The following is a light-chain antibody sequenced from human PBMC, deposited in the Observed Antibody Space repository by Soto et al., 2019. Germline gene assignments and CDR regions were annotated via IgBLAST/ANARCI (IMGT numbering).Light chain of an antibody. CDR1: QSVSSW. CDR2: EAS. J-gene: IGKJ4*01. Sequence: DIQMTQSPSTLSASVGDRVTISCRASQSVSSWLAWYQQKPEKTPKLLIYEASNLESGVPSRFNGSGSGTEFTLSISSLQPDDFATYYCQQYNGYPLTYGGGTKVEIK. V-gene: IGKV1-5*03. CDR3: QQYNGYPLT.